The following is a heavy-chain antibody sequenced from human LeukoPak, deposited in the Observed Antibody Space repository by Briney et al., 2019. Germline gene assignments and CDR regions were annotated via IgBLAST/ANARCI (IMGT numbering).Heavy chain of an antibody. CDR3: ARGIAAAGE. Sequence: GSLRLSCAVSGLTVSSDYFTWVRQAPGKGLEWVSVIYTGGGTYYADSVKGRFTISRENSKDTLYLQMNSLRAEDTAVYYCARGIAAAGEWGQGTLVTVSS. V-gene: IGHV3-53*01. J-gene: IGHJ4*02. D-gene: IGHD6-13*01. CDR2: IYTGGGT. CDR1: GLTVSSDY.